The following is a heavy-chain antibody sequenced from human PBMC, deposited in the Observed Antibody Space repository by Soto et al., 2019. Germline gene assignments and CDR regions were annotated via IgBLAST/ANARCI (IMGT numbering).Heavy chain of an antibody. CDR3: ASSGSVAGDYYYYGMDV. Sequence: QVQLVQSGAEVKKPGASVKVSCKASGYTFTGYYMHGVRQAPGQELEWMGWINPNSGGTNYAQKFQGCGPMTRDTSISPAYIALSRLGSDAADVYYCASSGSVAGDYYYYGMDVWGPGTTVAVSS. V-gene: IGHV1-2*04. J-gene: IGHJ6*02. CDR2: INPNSGGT. D-gene: IGHD6-19*01. CDR1: GYTFTGYY.